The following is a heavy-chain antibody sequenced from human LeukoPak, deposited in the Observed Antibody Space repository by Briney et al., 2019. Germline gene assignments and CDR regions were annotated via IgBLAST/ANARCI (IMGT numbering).Heavy chain of an antibody. D-gene: IGHD2-2*01. V-gene: IGHV3-11*04. CDR2: ISSSGSTI. Sequence: PGGSLRLSCAASGFTVSSNYMSWVRQAPGKGLEWVSYISSSGSTIYYADSVKGRFTISRDNAKNSLYLQMNSLRAEDTAVYYCSRDRHCIGSTCYGLWGQGTRVTVSS. CDR1: GFTVSSNY. J-gene: IGHJ4*02. CDR3: SRDRHCIGSTCYGL.